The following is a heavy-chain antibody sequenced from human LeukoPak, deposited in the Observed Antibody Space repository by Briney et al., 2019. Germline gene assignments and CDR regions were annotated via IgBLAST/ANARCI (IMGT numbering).Heavy chain of an antibody. V-gene: IGHV6-1*01. J-gene: IGHJ4*02. Sequence: KPSQTLSLTCAISGDSFSSNSAAWNWIRQSPSRGLEWLGRTYYRSKWYNDYAVSVKSRITINPDTSKNQFSLQLNSVTPEDTAVYYCASSLVVITGSYYFDYWGQGTLVTVSS. D-gene: IGHD3-22*01. CDR2: TYYRSKWYN. CDR3: ASSLVVITGSYYFDY. CDR1: GDSFSSNSAA.